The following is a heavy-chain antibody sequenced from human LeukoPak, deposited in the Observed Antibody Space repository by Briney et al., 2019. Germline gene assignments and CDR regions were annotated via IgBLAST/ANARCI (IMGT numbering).Heavy chain of an antibody. CDR2: ISSSGSTM. V-gene: IGHV3-48*03. D-gene: IGHD5-24*01. Sequence: EGSLRLSCAASGFTFSSYEMNWVRQAPGKGLEWVSYISSSGSTMYYADSVKGRFTISRDNAKNSLYLQMNSLRAEDTAVYYCAREMATVYFDYWGQGTLVTVSS. J-gene: IGHJ4*02. CDR1: GFTFSSYE. CDR3: AREMATVYFDY.